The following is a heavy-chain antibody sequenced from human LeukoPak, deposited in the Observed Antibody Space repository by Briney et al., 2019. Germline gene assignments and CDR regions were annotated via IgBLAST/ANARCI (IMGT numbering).Heavy chain of an antibody. Sequence: SETLSLTCTVSGGSISSSSYYCGWIRQPPGKGLEWIGSIYYSGSTYYNPSLKSRVTISVDTSKNQFSLKLSSVTAADTAVYYCARESNIAARPIDYWGQGTLVTVSS. J-gene: IGHJ4*02. D-gene: IGHD6-6*01. CDR1: GGSISSSSYY. V-gene: IGHV4-39*07. CDR3: ARESNIAARPIDY. CDR2: IYYSGST.